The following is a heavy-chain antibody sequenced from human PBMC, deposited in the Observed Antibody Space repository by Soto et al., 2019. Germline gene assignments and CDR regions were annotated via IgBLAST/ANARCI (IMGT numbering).Heavy chain of an antibody. CDR3: SRDRVKIRGGYYHYYGMDV. Sequence: DVQLEESGGGLVKPGGSLRLSCVASEFTFSVYSMNWVRQAPGKGLEWVSSIRSGSSYIYYADSVKGRFTISRDNDKRSLFLHMNRLRVDDTAVYYCSRDRVKIRGGYYHYYGMDVWGQGTTVTASS. CDR2: IRSGSSYI. CDR1: EFTFSVYS. J-gene: IGHJ6*02. D-gene: IGHD3-10*01. V-gene: IGHV3-21*02.